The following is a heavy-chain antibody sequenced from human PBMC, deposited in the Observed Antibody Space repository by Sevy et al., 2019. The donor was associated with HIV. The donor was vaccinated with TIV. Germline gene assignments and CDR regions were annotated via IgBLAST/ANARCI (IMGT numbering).Heavy chain of an antibody. J-gene: IGHJ4*02. Sequence: ASVKVSCKASGGTFSSYAISWVRQAPGQGLEWMGGIIPIFGTANYAQKFQGRVTITADESKGTAYMELSSLRSEDTAVYYCARAIGIQLRHNFDYWGQGTLVTVSS. D-gene: IGHD5-18*01. V-gene: IGHV1-69*13. CDR1: GGTFSSYA. CDR2: IIPIFGTA. CDR3: ARAIGIQLRHNFDY.